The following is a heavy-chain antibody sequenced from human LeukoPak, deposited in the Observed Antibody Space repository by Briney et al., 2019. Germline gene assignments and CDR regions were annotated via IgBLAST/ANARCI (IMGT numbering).Heavy chain of an antibody. J-gene: IGHJ4*02. CDR2: IYYSGSP. V-gene: IGHV4-39*01. D-gene: IGHD3-22*01. Sequence: SETLSLTCTVSGGSISSSSYYWGWIRQPPGKGLEWIGSIYYSGSPYYNPSLKSRVTISVDTSKNQFSLKLSSVTAADTAVYYCARQSSGYDSSGYYYAYFDYWGQGTLVTVSS. CDR3: ARQSSGYDSSGYYYAYFDY. CDR1: GGSISSSSYY.